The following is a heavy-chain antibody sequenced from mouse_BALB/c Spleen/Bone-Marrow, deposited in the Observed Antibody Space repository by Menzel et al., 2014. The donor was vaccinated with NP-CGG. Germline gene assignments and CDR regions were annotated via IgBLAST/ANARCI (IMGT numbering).Heavy chain of an antibody. Sequence: QVQLQQSGAELARPGASVKMSCKASGYTFTSYTMHWVKQRPGQGLEWIGYINPSSGYTNYDQEFKDKATLTADKSSSTAYMQLSSLTSEDSAVYYCARFITTATEYFDYWGQGTTLTVSS. CDR1: GYTFTSYT. V-gene: IGHV1-4*01. J-gene: IGHJ2*01. CDR2: INPSSGYT. D-gene: IGHD1-2*01. CDR3: ARFITTATEYFDY.